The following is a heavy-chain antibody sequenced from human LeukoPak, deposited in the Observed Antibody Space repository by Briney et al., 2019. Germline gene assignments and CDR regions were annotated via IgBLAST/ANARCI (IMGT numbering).Heavy chain of an antibody. CDR1: GFTFSSYA. D-gene: IGHD6-19*01. Sequence: GGSLRLSCAASGFTFSSYAMHWVRQAPGKGLEWVSSISSSSSYIYYADSVKGRFTISRDNAKNSLYLQMNSLRAEDTAVYYCARPIAVAGTDYYYYMDVWGKGTTVTVFS. CDR2: ISSSSSYI. J-gene: IGHJ6*03. V-gene: IGHV3-21*01. CDR3: ARPIAVAGTDYYYYMDV.